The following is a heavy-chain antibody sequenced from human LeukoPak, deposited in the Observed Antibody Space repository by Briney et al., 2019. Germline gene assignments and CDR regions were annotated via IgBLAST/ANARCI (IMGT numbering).Heavy chain of an antibody. D-gene: IGHD2-21*02. Sequence: SETLSLTCTVSGGSICSYYWSWIRQPPGKGLEWIGYIYYSGSTNYNPSLKSRVTISVDTSNNQFSLKLSSVTAADTAVYYCARELRAPTSWFDPWGQGTLVTVSS. CDR2: IYYSGST. CDR3: ARELRAPTSWFDP. CDR1: GGSICSYY. V-gene: IGHV4-59*01. J-gene: IGHJ5*02.